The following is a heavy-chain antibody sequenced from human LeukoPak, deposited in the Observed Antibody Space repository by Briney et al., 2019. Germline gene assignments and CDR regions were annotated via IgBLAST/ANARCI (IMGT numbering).Heavy chain of an antibody. CDR1: GFTFTNYG. D-gene: IGHD3-16*01. Sequence: PGRSLRLSCVASGFTFTNYGLHWVRQAPGKGLEWLAVIWFDGSNRYYADSVKGRFTISRDNAKNTLYLQMNSLRVEDTAVYYCAREYYDYVYRYFDFWGRGTLVTVSS. CDR2: IWFDGSNR. CDR3: AREYYDYVYRYFDF. V-gene: IGHV3-33*01. J-gene: IGHJ2*01.